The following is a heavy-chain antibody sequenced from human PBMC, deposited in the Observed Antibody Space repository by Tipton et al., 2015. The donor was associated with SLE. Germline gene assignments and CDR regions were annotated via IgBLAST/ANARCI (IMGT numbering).Heavy chain of an antibody. CDR2: IYYSGNT. Sequence: TLSLTCTVSGASISSYYWSWIRQPPGKGLEWIGYIYYSGNTNYNPSLKNRVTISVDTSKTQFSLKLSSVTAADTAVYYCARGRAGYSSSWYRGYYYMDVWGKGTTVTVSS. CDR1: GASISSYY. V-gene: IGHV4-59*01. J-gene: IGHJ6*03. CDR3: ARGRAGYSSSWYRGYYYMDV. D-gene: IGHD6-13*01.